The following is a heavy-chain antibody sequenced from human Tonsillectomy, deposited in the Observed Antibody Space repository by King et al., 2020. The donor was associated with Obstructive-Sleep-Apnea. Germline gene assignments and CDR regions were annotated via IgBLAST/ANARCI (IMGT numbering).Heavy chain of an antibody. V-gene: IGHV4-34*01. CDR2: INHSGST. Sequence: VQLQQWGAGLLKPSETLSLTCAVYGGSFSGYYWSWIRQPPGKGLEWVGEINHSGSTNYNPSLKSRVTISVDTSKNQFSLKLSSVTAADTAVYYCARAGRWLQKIDYWGQGTLVTVSS. CDR1: GGSFSGYY. J-gene: IGHJ4*02. CDR3: ARAGRWLQKIDY. D-gene: IGHD5-24*01.